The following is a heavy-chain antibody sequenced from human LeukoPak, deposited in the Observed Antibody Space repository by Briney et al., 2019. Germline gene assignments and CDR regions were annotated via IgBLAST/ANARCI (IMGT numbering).Heavy chain of an antibody. CDR1: SGSFRGYH. CDR3: ARVRHDPLEYYYYIDV. V-gene: IGHV4-34*01. Sequence: PSETLSLTCAMSSGSFRGYHWSWIRQSPGKGLEWIGEMSPSGSTKYNPSLKSRVSISEDTSKNLLFLKLTSVTAADTAEYFCARVRHDPLEYYYYIDVWGTGTTVAVSS. CDR2: MSPSGST. D-gene: IGHD3-3*01. J-gene: IGHJ6*03.